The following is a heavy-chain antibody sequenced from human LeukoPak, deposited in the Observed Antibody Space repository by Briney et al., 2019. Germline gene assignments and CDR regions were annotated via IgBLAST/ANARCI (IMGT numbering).Heavy chain of an antibody. J-gene: IGHJ4*02. CDR2: ISAYNGNT. D-gene: IGHD3-10*01. Sequence: GASVKVSCKASGYTFTSYAFRWVRQAPGQGLEWMGWISAYNGNTNYAQKFQGRVTMTEDTSTDTAYMELSSLRSEDTAVYYCATDRGGYWGRGTLVTVSS. CDR3: ATDRGGY. V-gene: IGHV1-18*01. CDR1: GYTFTSYA.